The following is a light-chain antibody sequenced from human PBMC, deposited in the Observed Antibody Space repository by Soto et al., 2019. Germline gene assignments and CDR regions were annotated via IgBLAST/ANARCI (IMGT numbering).Light chain of an antibody. V-gene: IGKV1-8*01. J-gene: IGKJ1*01. CDR2: AAS. CDR1: QGISSY. CDR3: QQYTNTNNPWM. Sequence: AIRMTQSPSSFSASTGDRVTITCRASQGISSYLAWYQQKPGKAPKLLIYAASTLQSGVASRLSGSGSGTEFTLIISGLQPDDSATYYCQQYTNTNNPWMFGQGTKVEI.